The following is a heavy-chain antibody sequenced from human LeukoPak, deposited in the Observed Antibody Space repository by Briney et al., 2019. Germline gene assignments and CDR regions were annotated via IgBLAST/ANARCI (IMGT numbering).Heavy chain of an antibody. D-gene: IGHD4-17*01. V-gene: IGHV1-69*05. CDR1: GGTFRSYA. CDR2: IIPIFGTA. Sequence: VKVSCKASGGTFRSYAISWVRQAPGQGLEWMGGIIPIFGTANYAQKFQGRVTITTDESTSTAYMELSSLRPEDTAVYYCAREYSSWPVTTYLNWFDPWGQGTLVTVSS. CDR3: AREYSSWPVTTYLNWFDP. J-gene: IGHJ5*02.